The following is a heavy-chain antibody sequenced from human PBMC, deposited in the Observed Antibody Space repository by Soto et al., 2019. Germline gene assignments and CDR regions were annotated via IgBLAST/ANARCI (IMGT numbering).Heavy chain of an antibody. Sequence: PXETRSLACAVYGGSFVGYCLSWIRQPPGKGLEWIGEINRSGSTNYNPSLKSRVTISVDTSKNQFSLKLSSVTAADTAVYYCARRLILTGYYKKDVGYYFDYWGQGTLVTVSS. J-gene: IGHJ4*02. D-gene: IGHD3-9*01. CDR3: ARRLILTGYYKKDVGYYFDY. V-gene: IGHV4-34*01. CDR1: GGSFVGYC. CDR2: INRSGST.